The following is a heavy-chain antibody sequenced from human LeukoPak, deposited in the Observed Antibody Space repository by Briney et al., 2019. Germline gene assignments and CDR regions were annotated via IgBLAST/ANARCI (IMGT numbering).Heavy chain of an antibody. Sequence: KPGGSHRLSCAGSGFIFSNAWMTWVRQAPGMGLEWVGRIYSKANGGSTDYAAPVKGRLTISRDDSKNMLYLQMNSLKTEDTAVYYCTTVRGIAAARSWGQGTMVTVSS. CDR1: GFIFSNAW. V-gene: IGHV3-15*01. CDR2: IYSKANGGST. D-gene: IGHD6-13*01. CDR3: TTVRGIAAARS. J-gene: IGHJ3*01.